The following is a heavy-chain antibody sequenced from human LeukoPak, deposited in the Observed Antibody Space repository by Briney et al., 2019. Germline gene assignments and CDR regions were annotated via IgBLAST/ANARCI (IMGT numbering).Heavy chain of an antibody. Sequence: GGSLRLSCAASGFTFSTYWMTWVRQAPGKGLQWLANIKPDGSEKYYADSVKGRFTISRDNAKNSLYLQMNSLRAEDTAVYYCARVELETVSYGAADFWGQGTLVTVSS. V-gene: IGHV3-7*01. CDR1: GFTFSTYW. CDR2: IKPDGSEK. CDR3: ARVELETVSYGAADF. D-gene: IGHD1-26*01. J-gene: IGHJ4*02.